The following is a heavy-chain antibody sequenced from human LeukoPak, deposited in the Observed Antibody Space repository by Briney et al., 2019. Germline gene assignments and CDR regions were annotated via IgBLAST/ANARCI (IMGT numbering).Heavy chain of an antibody. CDR2: IIPIFGTA. J-gene: IGHJ6*03. Sequence: ASVKVSYKPSGGTFISYAISWVRQAPGQGRDWMGGIIPIFGTANYAQKFQGRVTITADESTSTAYMELSSLRSEDTAVYYCASRVVAATTNYYYYYMDVWGKGTTVTISS. CDR1: GGTFISYA. D-gene: IGHD2-15*01. V-gene: IGHV1-69*13. CDR3: ASRVVAATTNYYYYYMDV.